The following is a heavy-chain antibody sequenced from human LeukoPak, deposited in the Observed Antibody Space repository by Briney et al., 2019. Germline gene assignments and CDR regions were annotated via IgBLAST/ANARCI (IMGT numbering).Heavy chain of an antibody. CDR3: AKHRYCSSTGCYRVMDV. CDR1: GFTFSSYS. V-gene: IGHV3-21*01. Sequence: PGGSLRLSCAASGFTFSSYSMNWVRQAPGKGLEWVSSISRSSSYIYYADSVKGRFTISRDNSKNTLYLQMNSLRAEDTAVYYCAKHRYCSSTGCYRVMDVWGKGTTVTVSS. CDR2: ISRSSSYI. D-gene: IGHD2-2*02. J-gene: IGHJ6*04.